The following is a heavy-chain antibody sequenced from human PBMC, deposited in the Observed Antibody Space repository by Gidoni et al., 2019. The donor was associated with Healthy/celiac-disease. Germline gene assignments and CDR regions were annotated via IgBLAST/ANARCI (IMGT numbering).Heavy chain of an antibody. CDR2: IFSNDEK. CDR3: ARIEAQWETYYDFWSGWYAFDI. V-gene: IGHV2-26*01. CDR1: GFSLSNARMG. D-gene: IGHD3-3*01. Sequence: QVTLKESGPVLVKPTETLTLTCTVSGFSLSNARMGESWIRQPPGKALEWLAHIFSNDEKSYSTSLKSRLTISKDTSKSQVVLTMTNMDPVDTATYYCARIEAQWETYYDFWSGWYAFDIWGQGTMVTVSS. J-gene: IGHJ3*02.